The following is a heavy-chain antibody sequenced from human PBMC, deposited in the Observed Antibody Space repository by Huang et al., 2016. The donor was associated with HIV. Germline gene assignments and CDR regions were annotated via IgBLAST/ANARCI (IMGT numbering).Heavy chain of an antibody. D-gene: IGHD3-10*01. Sequence: QVQLKQWGAGLLKPSETLSLTCAVYGGAFRGSSWTWIRPFPEKGLEWIGDINHNGKIIYNPALSARVTISTDTSKNHCSLHLTSVTAADTALYYCARGFNYYASDNLGVYYFDSWGLGTLVTVSP. J-gene: IGHJ4*02. CDR3: ARGFNYYASDNLGVYYFDS. CDR1: GGAFRGSS. CDR2: INHNGKI. V-gene: IGHV4-34*02.